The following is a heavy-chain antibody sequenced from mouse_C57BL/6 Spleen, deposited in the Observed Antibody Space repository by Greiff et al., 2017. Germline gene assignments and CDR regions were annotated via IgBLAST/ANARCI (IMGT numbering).Heavy chain of an antibody. CDR3: ARDDYAWFAY. CDR1: GYSITSGYY. CDR2: ISYDGSN. V-gene: IGHV3-6*01. J-gene: IGHJ3*01. D-gene: IGHD2-4*01. Sequence: EVQRVESGPGLVKPSPSLSLSCSVTGYSITSGYYWNWIRQFPGNKLEWMGYISYDGSNNYNPSLKNRISITRDTSKNQFFLNLNSVTTEDTATYCCARDDYAWFAYWGQGTLVTVSA.